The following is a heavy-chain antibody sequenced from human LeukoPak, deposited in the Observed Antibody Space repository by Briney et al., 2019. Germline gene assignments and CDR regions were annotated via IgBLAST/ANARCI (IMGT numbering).Heavy chain of an antibody. CDR1: GGSFSEYY. CDR3: ARRITVFYWFNP. CDR2: INHSGST. V-gene: IGHV4-34*01. Sequence: SETLSLTWAVYGGSFSEYYWSWIRQPPAKGLEWIGEINHSGSTNYNPSLKSRVTISLDTSKNQFSLKLSSVTAADTAVYYCARRITVFYWFNPWDQGTLVTVSS. J-gene: IGHJ5*02. D-gene: IGHD2/OR15-2a*01.